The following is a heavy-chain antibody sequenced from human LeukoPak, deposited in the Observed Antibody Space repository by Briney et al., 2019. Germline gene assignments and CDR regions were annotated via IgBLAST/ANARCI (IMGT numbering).Heavy chain of an antibody. V-gene: IGHV4-59*01. CDR3: ARVDYDTSGYFDY. CDR1: GGSISTYY. D-gene: IGHD3-22*01. J-gene: IGHJ4*02. Sequence: SETLSLTCTVSGGSISTYYWSWIRQPPGKGLEWIGYVYYSGSTNYNAPLKSRVTISVGTSKNQFSLKLSSVTAADTAVYYCARVDYDTSGYFDYWGQGTLVTVSS. CDR2: VYYSGST.